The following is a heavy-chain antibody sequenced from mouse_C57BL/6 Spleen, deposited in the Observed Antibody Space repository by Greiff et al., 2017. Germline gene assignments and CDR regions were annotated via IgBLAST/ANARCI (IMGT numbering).Heavy chain of an antibody. CDR2: IRSKSNNYAT. D-gene: IGHD2-5*01. J-gene: IGHJ4*01. V-gene: IGHV10-1*01. Sequence: EVMLVESGGGLVQPKGSLKLSCAASGFSFNTYAMNWVRQAPGKGLEWVARIRSKSNNYATYYADSVKDRFTISRDDSESMLYLQMNNLKTEDTAMYYCVREGYSNYGYYAMDYWGQGTSVTVSS. CDR3: VREGYSNYGYYAMDY. CDR1: GFSFNTYA.